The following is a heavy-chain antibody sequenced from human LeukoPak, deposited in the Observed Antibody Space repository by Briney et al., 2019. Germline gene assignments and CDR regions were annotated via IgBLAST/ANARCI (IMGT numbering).Heavy chain of an antibody. CDR1: GFTFSSYA. Sequence: PGGSLRLSCAASGFTFSSYAMHWVRQAPGKGLEWVAVISYDGSNKYYADSVKGRFTISRDNSKNTLYLQMNSLRAEDTAVYYCAREQPFGDKYYGMDVWGQGTTVTVSS. J-gene: IGHJ6*02. CDR2: ISYDGSNK. CDR3: AREQPFGDKYYGMDV. D-gene: IGHD3-10*01. V-gene: IGHV3-30*04.